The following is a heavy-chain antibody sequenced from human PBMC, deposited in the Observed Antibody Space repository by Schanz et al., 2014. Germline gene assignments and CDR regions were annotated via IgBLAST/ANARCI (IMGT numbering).Heavy chain of an antibody. V-gene: IGHV3-23*04. Sequence: EVQLVESGGGLVQPGGSLRLSCAASGITFSDYAMSWVRQAPGKGLEWVSTIASGGSHTFYADSVTGRFTISRDNSKNTLYLQMNSLRAEDTAVYYCAKGQLLSYYFDYWGQGTLVTVSS. D-gene: IGHD2-21*01. CDR3: AKGQLLSYYFDY. J-gene: IGHJ4*02. CDR1: GITFSDYA. CDR2: IASGGSHT.